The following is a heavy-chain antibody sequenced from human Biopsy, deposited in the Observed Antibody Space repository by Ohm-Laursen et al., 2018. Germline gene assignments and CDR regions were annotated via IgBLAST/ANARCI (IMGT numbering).Heavy chain of an antibody. D-gene: IGHD2-21*01. V-gene: IGHV3-23*01. J-gene: IGHJ5*02. Sequence: SLRLSRAASGFSFDNYAMNWVRQAPGKGLEWVSTISGSGGSTYCADSVKGRFTISRDNSKNTLFLQMGSLRADDTAVYYCVKAYSAIYWFDPWGQGTLVTVSS. CDR3: VKAYSAIYWFDP. CDR2: ISGSGGST. CDR1: GFSFDNYA.